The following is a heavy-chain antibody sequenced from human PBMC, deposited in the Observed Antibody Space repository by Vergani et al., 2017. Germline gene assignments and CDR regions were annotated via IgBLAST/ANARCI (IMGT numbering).Heavy chain of an antibody. Sequence: QVQLVQSGAEVKKPGASVKVSCKASGYTFTSYDINWVRQATGQGLEWMGWMNPNSGNTGYAQKFQGRVTMTRNTSISTAYMELSSLRSEDTAVYYCARGLWVYYEFWSAIGGYYYDMDVWGKGTTVTVSS. V-gene: IGHV1-8*01. D-gene: IGHD3-3*01. CDR1: GYTFTSYD. CDR2: MNPNSGNT. CDR3: ARGLWVYYEFWSAIGGYYYDMDV. J-gene: IGHJ6*03.